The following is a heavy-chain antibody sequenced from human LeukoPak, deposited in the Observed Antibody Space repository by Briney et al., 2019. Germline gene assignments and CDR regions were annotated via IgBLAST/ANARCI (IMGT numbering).Heavy chain of an antibody. D-gene: IGHD3-22*01. Sequence: GGSLRLSCAASGFTFSSYAMSWVRQAPGKGLEWVSAISGSGGSTYYADSVKGRFTISRDNSKNTLYLQMNSLRAEDTAVYYCAKGLDFDSSGEDAFDIWAKGQWSPSLQ. J-gene: IGHJ3*02. V-gene: IGHV3-23*01. CDR1: GFTFSSYA. CDR2: ISGSGGST. CDR3: AKGLDFDSSGEDAFDI.